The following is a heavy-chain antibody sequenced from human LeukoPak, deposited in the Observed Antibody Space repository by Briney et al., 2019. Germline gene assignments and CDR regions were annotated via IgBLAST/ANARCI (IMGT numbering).Heavy chain of an antibody. J-gene: IGHJ4*02. CDR1: GYTFTSYD. CDR2: MNPNSGNT. V-gene: IGHV1-8*03. Sequence: ASVKVSCKASGYTFTSYDINWVRQATGQGLEWMGWMNPNSGNTGYAQKFQGRVTITRNTSISTAYMELSSLRSEDTAVYYCARARKIRGCGSGSYFLDYWGQGTLVTVSS. CDR3: ARARKIRGCGSGSYFLDY. D-gene: IGHD3-10*01.